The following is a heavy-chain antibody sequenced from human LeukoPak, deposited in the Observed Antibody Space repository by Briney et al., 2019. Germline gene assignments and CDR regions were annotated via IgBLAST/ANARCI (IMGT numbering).Heavy chain of an antibody. CDR3: ARYGCSYGKFDY. Sequence: SQTLSLTCTVSGGSISSGGYYWSWIRQHPGKGLEWIGYIYYSGSTYYNPSLKSRVTISVDTSKNQFSLKLSSVTAADTAVYYCARYGCSYGKFDYWGQGTLVTVSS. CDR1: GGSISSGGYY. D-gene: IGHD5-18*01. CDR2: IYYSGST. J-gene: IGHJ4*02. V-gene: IGHV4-31*03.